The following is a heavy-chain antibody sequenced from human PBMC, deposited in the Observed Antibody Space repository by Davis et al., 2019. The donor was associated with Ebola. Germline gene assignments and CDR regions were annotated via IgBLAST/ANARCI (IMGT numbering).Heavy chain of an antibody. Sequence: GESLKISCAASGFTFSSYGMHWVRQAPGKGLEWVAFIRYDGSNKYYADSVKGRFTISRDNSKNTLYLQMNSLRAEDTAVYYCACGGSFDYWGQGTLVTVSS. CDR2: IRYDGSNK. CDR3: ACGGSFDY. CDR1: GFTFSSYG. J-gene: IGHJ4*02. D-gene: IGHD3-10*01. V-gene: IGHV3-30*02.